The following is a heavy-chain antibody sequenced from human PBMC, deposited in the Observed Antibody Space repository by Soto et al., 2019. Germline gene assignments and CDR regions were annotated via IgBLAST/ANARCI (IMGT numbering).Heavy chain of an antibody. CDR1: GYTFTSYD. Sequence: QVQLVQSGAEVKKAGASVKVSCKASGYTFTSYDINWVRQATGQGLEWMGWMIPNSGITGYAQKFQGRSTMTRIASISTAYMELRSLRSENTAVYYCARPAWSVDNWNSPSVSLCYYYGMDVWGQGPTVTASS. D-gene: IGHD1-7*01. CDR2: MIPNSGIT. J-gene: IGHJ6*02. V-gene: IGHV1-8*01. CDR3: ARPAWSVDNWNSPSVSLCYYYGMDV.